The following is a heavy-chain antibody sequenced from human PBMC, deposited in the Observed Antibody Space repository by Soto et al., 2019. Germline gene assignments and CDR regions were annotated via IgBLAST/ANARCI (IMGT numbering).Heavy chain of an antibody. D-gene: IGHD1-20*01. CDR2: ISYDGSNK. V-gene: IGHV3-30-3*01. CDR1: GFTFSSYA. Sequence: GGSLRLSCAASGFTFSSYAMHWVRQAPGKGLEWVAVISYDGSNKYYADSVKGRFTISRDNSKNTLYLQMNSLRAEDMAVYYCARDGLTGTYYYYYGMDIWGQGTTVTVSS. J-gene: IGHJ6*02. CDR3: ARDGLTGTYYYYYGMDI.